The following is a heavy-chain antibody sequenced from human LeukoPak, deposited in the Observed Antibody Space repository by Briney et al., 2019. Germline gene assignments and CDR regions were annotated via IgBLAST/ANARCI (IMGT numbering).Heavy chain of an antibody. CDR3: ARDANHYYDSSGYYFDY. Sequence: GGSLRLSCAASGFTFSSYAMHWVRQAPGKGLEWVAVISYDGSNKYYADSVKGRFTISRDNSKNTLYLQMNSLRAEDTAVYYCARDANHYYDSSGYYFDYWGQGTLVTVSS. V-gene: IGHV3-30-3*01. CDR2: ISYDGSNK. D-gene: IGHD3-22*01. J-gene: IGHJ4*02. CDR1: GFTFSSYA.